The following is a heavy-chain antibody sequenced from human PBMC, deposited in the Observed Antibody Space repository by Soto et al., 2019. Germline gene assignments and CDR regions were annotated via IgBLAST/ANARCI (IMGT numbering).Heavy chain of an antibody. CDR2: IDPSGGST. CDR3: ARMETFGSLNWFDP. J-gene: IGHJ5*02. Sequence: SVKVSCKASGYTFTTYYIHWVRQAPGQGLEWMGIIDPSGGSTTYAQTFQGRVTMTRDTSTSTVYMELSSLRSDDTAVYYCARMETFGSLNWFDPWGQGTLVTVSS. D-gene: IGHD3-16*01. V-gene: IGHV1-46*01. CDR1: GYTFTTYY.